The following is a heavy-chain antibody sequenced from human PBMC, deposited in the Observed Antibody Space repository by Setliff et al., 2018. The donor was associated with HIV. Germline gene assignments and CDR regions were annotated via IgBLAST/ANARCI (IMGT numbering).Heavy chain of an antibody. CDR2: INHSGST. D-gene: IGHD3-3*01. J-gene: IGHJ6*02. CDR1: GGSFSDYY. V-gene: IGHV4-34*10. Sequence: SETLFLTCAVYGGSFSDYYWNWIRQPPGKGLEWIGEINHSGSTNYNPSLKSRVTMSVDTSKNQFSLKLSSVTAADTAVYYCARIFGDQGYYYGMDVWGQGTTVTVSS. CDR3: ARIFGDQGYYYGMDV.